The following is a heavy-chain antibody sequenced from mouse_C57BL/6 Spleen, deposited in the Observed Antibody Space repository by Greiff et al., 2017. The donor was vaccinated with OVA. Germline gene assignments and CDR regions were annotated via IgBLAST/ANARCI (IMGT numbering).Heavy chain of an antibody. CDR3: ERADSSGYDWYFDG. Sequence: QVHVKQPGAELVKPGASVKMSCKASGYTFTSYWITWVKQRPGQGLEWIGDIYPGSGSTNYNEKFKSKATLTVDTSSSTAYMQLSSLTSEDSAVYYCERADSSGYDWYFDGWGTGTTVTVSS. V-gene: IGHV1-55*01. CDR2: IYPGSGST. D-gene: IGHD3-2*02. CDR1: GYTFTSYW. J-gene: IGHJ1*03.